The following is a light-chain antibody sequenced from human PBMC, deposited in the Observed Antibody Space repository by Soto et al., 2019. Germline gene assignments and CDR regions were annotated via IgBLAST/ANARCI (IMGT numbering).Light chain of an antibody. CDR2: ASS. J-gene: IGKJ5*01. Sequence: IQMTHSPSSLSASVGDRVTITCRASQSISDYLNWYQQKPGKAPKFLIYASSSLQSGVPSRFRGSGSGTDFTLTISSLQPEDFATYYCQQSYSTPTITFGQGTRLEIK. V-gene: IGKV1-39*01. CDR3: QQSYSTPTIT. CDR1: QSISDY.